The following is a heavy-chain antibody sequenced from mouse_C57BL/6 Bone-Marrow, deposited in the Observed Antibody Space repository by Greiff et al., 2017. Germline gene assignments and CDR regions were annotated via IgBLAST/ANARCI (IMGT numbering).Heavy chain of an antibody. CDR1: GYTFTSYW. V-gene: IGHV1-5*01. J-gene: IGHJ1*03. CDR2: IYPGNSDT. CDR3: TPHYYGSSHWYFDV. Sequence: VQLQQSGTVLARPGASVKMSCKTSGYTFTSYWMHWVKQRPGQGLEWIGAIYPGNSDTSYNQKFKGKAKLTAVTSASTAYMELSSLTNEDSAVNYCTPHYYGSSHWYFDVWGTGTTVTVSS. D-gene: IGHD1-1*01.